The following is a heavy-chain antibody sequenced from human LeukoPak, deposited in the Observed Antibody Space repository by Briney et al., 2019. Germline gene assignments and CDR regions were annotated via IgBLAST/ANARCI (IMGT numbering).Heavy chain of an antibody. CDR3: AGGTDGTRRLDK. CDR2: IKHSGST. Sequence: SGTLSLTCAVYGVSFSGYYWSWIRQPPGKGLEWIGKIKHSGSTNYNAAFKSRVIISLDTSKNQFSLKLSYVTAADTAVYYCAGGTDGTRRLDKWGPGSLCTAS. CDR1: GVSFSGYY. V-gene: IGHV4-34*01. J-gene: IGHJ4*02.